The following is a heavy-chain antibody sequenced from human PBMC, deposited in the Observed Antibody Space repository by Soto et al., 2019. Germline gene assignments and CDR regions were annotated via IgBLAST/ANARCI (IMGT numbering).Heavy chain of an antibody. CDR2: IYSSGIN. V-gene: IGHV4-39*01. CDR1: GGSISTSEYY. D-gene: IGHD3-9*01. CDR3: ARHGLPFFDLTWFDP. Sequence: SETLSLTCTVSGGSISTSEYYWGWLRQSPGKGLEWIGSIYSSGINFYNPSLESRVTLSVDTSNNQFSLKLNSVTAADTAVYFCARHGLPFFDLTWFDPWGQGTLVTVSS. J-gene: IGHJ5*02.